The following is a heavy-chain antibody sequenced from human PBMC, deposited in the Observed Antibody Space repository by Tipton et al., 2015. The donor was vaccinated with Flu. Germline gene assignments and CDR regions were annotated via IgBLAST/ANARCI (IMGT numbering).Heavy chain of an antibody. J-gene: IGHJ6*02. CDR3: AGESRDGYNGGRYFYYYGLDV. D-gene: IGHD5-24*01. CDR2: IYYTGST. Sequence: TLSLTCTVSGGSIRSGGDYWNWIRQHPGKGLEWIGHIYYTGSTYYSPSLESRVTMSVDTSKNQVSLKLSSVTVADTAVYYCAGESRDGYNGGRYFYYYGLDVWVQGTTVSVSS. V-gene: IGHV4-31*03. CDR1: GGSIRSGGDY.